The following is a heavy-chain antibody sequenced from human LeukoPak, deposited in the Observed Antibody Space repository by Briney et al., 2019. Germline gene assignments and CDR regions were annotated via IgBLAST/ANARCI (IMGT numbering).Heavy chain of an antibody. Sequence: GGSLRLPCAASGFTFSSYSMKWVRPAPGKGLEWISSLSSSSSYIYYADSVKGRFTISRDNAKNSLYLQMNSLRAEDTAVYYCARDQLWPLNYYGMDVWGQGTTVTVSS. CDR2: LSSSSSYI. CDR3: ARDQLWPLNYYGMDV. D-gene: IGHD5-18*01. V-gene: IGHV3-21*01. J-gene: IGHJ6*02. CDR1: GFTFSSYS.